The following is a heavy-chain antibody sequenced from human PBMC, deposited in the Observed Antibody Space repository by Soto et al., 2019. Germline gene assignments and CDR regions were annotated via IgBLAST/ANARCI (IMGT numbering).Heavy chain of an antibody. CDR1: GFTFSSYA. D-gene: IGHD6-13*01. J-gene: IGHJ6*02. Sequence: GGSLRLSCAASGFTFSSYAMSWVRQAPGKGLEWVSAISGSGGSTYYADSVKGRFTISRDNSKNTLYLQMNSLRAEDTAVYYCVKNPSSSWSRPYYYYYGMDVWGQGTTVTVSS. CDR2: ISGSGGST. CDR3: VKNPSSSWSRPYYYYYGMDV. V-gene: IGHV3-23*01.